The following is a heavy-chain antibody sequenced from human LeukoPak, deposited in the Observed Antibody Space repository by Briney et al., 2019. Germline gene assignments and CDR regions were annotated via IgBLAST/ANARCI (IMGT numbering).Heavy chain of an antibody. Sequence: SVNVSCKASVGTLSSYAISWVRPAAGQGLEWMGGIIPIFGTANYAQKLQGRVKITADESTRTAYMELSSLRSEDTAVYYCARLSGSSDYRFDYWGQGALVTVSS. D-gene: IGHD1-26*01. J-gene: IGHJ4*02. V-gene: IGHV1-69*13. CDR3: ARLSGSSDYRFDY. CDR1: VGTLSSYA. CDR2: IIPIFGTA.